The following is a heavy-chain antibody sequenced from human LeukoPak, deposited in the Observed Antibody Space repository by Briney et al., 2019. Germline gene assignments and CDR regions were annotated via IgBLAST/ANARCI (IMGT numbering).Heavy chain of an antibody. CDR3: ARVRRYFDLGDAFDI. V-gene: IGHV3-30*03. CDR1: GFTFSSYG. CDR2: ISYDGSNK. D-gene: IGHD3-9*01. Sequence: GGSLRLSCAASGFTFSSYGMHWVRQAPGKGLEWVAVISYDGSNKYYADSVKGRFTISRDNSKNTLYLQMNSLRAEDTAVYYCARVRRYFDLGDAFDIWGQGTMVTVSS. J-gene: IGHJ3*02.